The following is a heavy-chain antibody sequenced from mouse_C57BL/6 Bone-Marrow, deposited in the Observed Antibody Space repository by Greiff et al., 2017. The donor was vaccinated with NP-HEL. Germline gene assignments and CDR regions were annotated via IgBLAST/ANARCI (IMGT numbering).Heavy chain of an antibody. CDR1: GFTFSNYW. J-gene: IGHJ4*01. D-gene: IGHD1-3*01. CDR2: IRLKSDNYAT. Sequence: EVMLVESGGGLVQPGGSMKLSCVASGFTFSNYWMNWVRQSPEKGLEWVAQIRLKSDNYATHYAESVKGRFTISRDDSKSSVYLQMNNLRAEDTGIYYCTEVKLYYAMDYWGQGTSVTVSS. CDR3: TEVKLYYAMDY. V-gene: IGHV6-3*01.